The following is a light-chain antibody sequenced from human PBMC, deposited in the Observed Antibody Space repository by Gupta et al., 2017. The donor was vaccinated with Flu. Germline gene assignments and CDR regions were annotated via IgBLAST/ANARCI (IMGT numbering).Light chain of an antibody. J-gene: IGLJ1*01. Sequence: QSVSTHPPPVSAAPGQKVTITCSGSSSNIGNNYVSWYQQLPGTAPKLLIYENNKRPSGIPDRFSGSKSGTSATLGITGLQTGDEADYYCGTWDSSLSAVFGTGTKVTVL. CDR2: ENN. V-gene: IGLV1-51*02. CDR3: GTWDSSLSAV. CDR1: SSNIGNNY.